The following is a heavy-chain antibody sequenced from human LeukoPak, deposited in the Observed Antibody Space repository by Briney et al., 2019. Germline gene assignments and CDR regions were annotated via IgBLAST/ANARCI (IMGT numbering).Heavy chain of an antibody. V-gene: IGHV3-53*01. D-gene: IGHD6-19*01. Sequence: PGGSLRLSCAASGFTVSSNYMSWVRQAPGKGLEWVSVIYSGDNTYYADSVKGRFTISRDNSKSTLYLQMNSLRAEDTAVYYCARVVSSGWYYFDFWGQGTLVTVSS. CDR2: IYSGDNT. CDR1: GFTVSSNY. CDR3: ARVVSSGWYYFDF. J-gene: IGHJ4*02.